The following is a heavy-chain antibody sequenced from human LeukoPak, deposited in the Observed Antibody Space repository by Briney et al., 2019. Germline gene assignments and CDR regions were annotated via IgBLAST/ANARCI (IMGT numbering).Heavy chain of an antibody. CDR3: AKDLPSYYDSSGYYY. CDR1: GFTFSSYG. D-gene: IGHD3-22*01. Sequence: GGTLRLSCAASGFTFSSYGMSWVRQAPGKGLEWVSAISGSGGSTYYADSVKGRFTISRDNSKNTLYLQMNSLRAEDTAVYYCAKDLPSYYDSSGYYYWGQGTLVTVSS. J-gene: IGHJ4*02. V-gene: IGHV3-23*01. CDR2: ISGSGGST.